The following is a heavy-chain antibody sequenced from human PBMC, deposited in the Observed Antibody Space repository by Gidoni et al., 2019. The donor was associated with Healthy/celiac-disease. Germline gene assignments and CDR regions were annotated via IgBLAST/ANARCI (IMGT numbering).Heavy chain of an antibody. CDR3: AKDTYSNYVDDGYFDY. CDR1: GFTFDAYA. CDR2: ISWNSGSI. J-gene: IGHJ4*02. D-gene: IGHD4-4*01. Sequence: EVQLVESGGGLVKPGRSLRLSCAASGFTFDAYAMHWVRQAPGKGLEWVSGISWNSGSIGYADSVKGRFTISRDNAKNSLYLQMNSLRAEDTALYYCAKDTYSNYVDDGYFDYWGQGTLVTVSS. V-gene: IGHV3-9*01.